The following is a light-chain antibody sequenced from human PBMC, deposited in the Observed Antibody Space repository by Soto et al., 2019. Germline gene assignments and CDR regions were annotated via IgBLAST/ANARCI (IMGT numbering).Light chain of an antibody. Sequence: QPVLTQSPSASASLGASVKLTCTLSRGHSNYAIAWHQQQPEKGPRYLMKVNSGGSHIKGDGIPDRFSGSSSGAERYLFISSLQSEDEADYYGQTGGTGSASVVFGGGTQLTVL. V-gene: IGLV4-69*01. J-gene: IGLJ7*01. CDR3: QTGGTGSASVV. CDR1: RGHSNYA. CDR2: VNSGGSH.